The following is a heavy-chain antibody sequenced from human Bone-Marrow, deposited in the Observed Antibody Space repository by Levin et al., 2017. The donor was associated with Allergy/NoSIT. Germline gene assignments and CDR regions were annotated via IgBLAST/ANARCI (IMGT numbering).Heavy chain of an antibody. J-gene: IGHJ5*02. CDR1: GFTFDDYA. CDR3: ARAPGAGPGRNWFDP. Sequence: SLKISCTASGFTFDDYAMHWVRQAPGKGLEWVSGINWNSGSIGYADSFKGRFTISRDYAKNSRYLQMNSLRAEDTALYYCARAPGAGPGRNWFDPWGQGTLVTVSS. V-gene: IGHV3-9*01. CDR2: INWNSGSI. D-gene: IGHD1-26*01.